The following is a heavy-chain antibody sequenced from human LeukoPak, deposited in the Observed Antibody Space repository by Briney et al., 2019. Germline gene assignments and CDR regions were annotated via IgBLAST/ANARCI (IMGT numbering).Heavy chain of an antibody. V-gene: IGHV3-53*04. CDR2: IYRGGTT. Sequence: GGSLRLSCAASGFTVSTNCMTWVRQAPGKGLEWVSTIYRGGTTYYADSVMGRFTISRHNSRNTLYLQMNSLRAEDTAVYYCARLDPVMAYYFDLWGQGTLVTVSS. CDR1: GFTVSTNC. J-gene: IGHJ4*02. D-gene: IGHD5-18*01. CDR3: ARLDPVMAYYFDL.